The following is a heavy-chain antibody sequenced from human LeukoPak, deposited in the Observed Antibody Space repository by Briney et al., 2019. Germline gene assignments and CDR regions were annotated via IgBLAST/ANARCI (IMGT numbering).Heavy chain of an antibody. Sequence: GGSLRLSCAASGFTFSHYWMHWVRQAPGKGLVWVSRIESDGGRTDYADSLKGRFTISRDNATNTLYLEMNSLRAEDTAVYYCARVGHCSSTACFIDYWGQGTLVTVSS. D-gene: IGHD2-2*01. V-gene: IGHV3-74*01. J-gene: IGHJ4*02. CDR3: ARVGHCSSTACFIDY. CDR1: GFTFSHYW. CDR2: IESDGGRT.